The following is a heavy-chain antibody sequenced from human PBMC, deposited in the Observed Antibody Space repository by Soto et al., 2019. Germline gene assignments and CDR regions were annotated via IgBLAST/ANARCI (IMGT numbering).Heavy chain of an antibody. CDR1: GLMFNTYA. Sequence: PXGSLSLSCAASGLMFNTYAMTWVRQAPGNGLEWVATITSTGGGTYYADSVKGRFTISRDNSNNRLYLQMYSLRAEDTAVYFCANRPRYYNMDVWGQGTTVTVSS. CDR2: ITSTGGGT. J-gene: IGHJ6*02. CDR3: ANRPRYYNMDV. V-gene: IGHV3-23*01.